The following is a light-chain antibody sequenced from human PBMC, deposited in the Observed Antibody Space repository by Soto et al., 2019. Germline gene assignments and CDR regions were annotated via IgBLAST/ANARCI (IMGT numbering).Light chain of an antibody. CDR3: QAWDSGTAV. CDR1: KLGDKF. CDR2: QDK. V-gene: IGLV3-1*01. Sequence: SYELTQPPSMSVSPGQTTTITCSGDKLGDKFTSWYQQKPGQSPVQVIYQDKERPSGIPERFSGSNSGNTATLTISGTQAMDEGDYYCQAWDSGTAVFGGGTKVTVL. J-gene: IGLJ2*01.